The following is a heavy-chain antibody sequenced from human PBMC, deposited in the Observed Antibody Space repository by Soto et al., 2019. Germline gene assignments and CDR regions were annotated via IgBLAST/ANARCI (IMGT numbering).Heavy chain of an antibody. V-gene: IGHV4-39*01. CDR1: GGSISSSSYY. CDR2: IYYSGST. J-gene: IGHJ6*02. D-gene: IGHD3-3*01. Sequence: QLQLQESGPGLVKPSETLSLTCTVSGGSISSSSYYWGWIRQPPGKGLEWIGSIYYSGSTYYNPSLKSRVTISVDTSKNQFFLKLSSVTAADSAVYYCARQPTYYDFWSGYYTDYYYGMDVWGQGTTVTVSS. CDR3: ARQPTYYDFWSGYYTDYYYGMDV.